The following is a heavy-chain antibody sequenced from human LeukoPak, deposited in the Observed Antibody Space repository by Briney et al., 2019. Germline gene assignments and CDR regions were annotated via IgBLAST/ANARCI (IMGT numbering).Heavy chain of an antibody. D-gene: IGHD2-2*01. V-gene: IGHV3-74*01. Sequence: GGSLRLSCAASGFTFSTYWMHWVRQAPGKGLVWVARISTDGSNTNYADSVRGRFTISRDNAKNTLYLQMNSLRAEDTAVYYCARGHTFCSSTSCRHFDYWGQGTLVTVSS. J-gene: IGHJ4*02. CDR2: ISTDGSNT. CDR1: GFTFSTYW. CDR3: ARGHTFCSSTSCRHFDY.